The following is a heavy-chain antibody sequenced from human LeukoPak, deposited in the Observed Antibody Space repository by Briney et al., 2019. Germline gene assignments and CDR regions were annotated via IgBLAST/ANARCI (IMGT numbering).Heavy chain of an antibody. D-gene: IGHD2-2*02. CDR2: IYYSGST. Sequence: SETLSLTCTVSGGSISSSSYYWGWIRQPPGKGLEWIGSIYYSGSTYYNPSLKSRVTISVDTSKNQFSLKLSSVTAADTAVYYCAAVAWQLLYPGSNWFDPWGQGTLVTVSS. V-gene: IGHV4-39*01. CDR1: GGSISSSSYY. J-gene: IGHJ5*02. CDR3: AAVAWQLLYPGSNWFDP.